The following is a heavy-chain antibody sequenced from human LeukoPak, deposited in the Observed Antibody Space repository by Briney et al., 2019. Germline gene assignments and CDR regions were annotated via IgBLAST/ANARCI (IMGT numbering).Heavy chain of an antibody. Sequence: GGSLRLSCAASGFTVITNDMTWVRQAPGKGLEWVSIIYSGGNTYYADSVKGRFTISRDNSKNTLSLQMNSLRAEDTAVYYYVSHSDTLTSYSFDYWGQGTLVTVSS. D-gene: IGHD3-9*01. CDR3: VSHSDTLTSYSFDY. J-gene: IGHJ4*02. CDR1: GFTVITND. V-gene: IGHV3-53*01. CDR2: IYSGGNT.